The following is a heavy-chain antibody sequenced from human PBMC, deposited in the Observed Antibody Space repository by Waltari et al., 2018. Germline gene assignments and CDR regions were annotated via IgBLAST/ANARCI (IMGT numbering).Heavy chain of an antibody. CDR1: GYTFTGYY. CDR3: ARDLRSSWSFDY. V-gene: IGHV1-2*06. Sequence: QVQLVQSGAEVKKPGASVQVSCTASGYTFTGYYIHWVRQAPGQGLEWMGRINPNSGGTNYAQKFQGRVTMTRDTSISTAYMELSRLRSDDTAVYYCARDLRSSWSFDYWGQGTLVTVSS. D-gene: IGHD6-13*01. CDR2: INPNSGGT. J-gene: IGHJ4*02.